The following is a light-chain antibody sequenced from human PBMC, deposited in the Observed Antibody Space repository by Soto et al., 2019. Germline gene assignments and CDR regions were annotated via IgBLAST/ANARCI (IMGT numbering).Light chain of an antibody. J-gene: IGKJ1*01. V-gene: IGKV3-15*01. CDR3: QQYNNWPRT. CDR1: QSVSSN. CDR2: GAS. Sequence: EVVMTQSPATLSVSPGERASLSCRASQSVSSNLAWYQQKPGQAPRLLIYGASTRATGISARFSGSGSGTEFTLTISSLQSEDFGVYYCQQYNNWPRTFGQGTKVDIK.